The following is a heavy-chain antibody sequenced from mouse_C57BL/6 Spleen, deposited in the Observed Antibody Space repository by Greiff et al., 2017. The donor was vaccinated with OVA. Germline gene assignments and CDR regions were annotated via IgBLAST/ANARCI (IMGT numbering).Heavy chain of an antibody. J-gene: IGHJ4*01. D-gene: IGHD3-3*01. CDR1: GYTFTSYG. CDR2: IYPRSGNT. CDR3: AKKGDVEYFYALSS. V-gene: IGHV1-81*01. Sequence: QVQLKESGAELARPGASVKLSCKASGYTFTSYGISWVKQRTGQGLEWIGKIYPRSGNTYYNEKFKGKATLTADKSSSTAYMERRSLTSEASAVYFCAKKGDVEYFYALSSCGRGTSVTVSS.